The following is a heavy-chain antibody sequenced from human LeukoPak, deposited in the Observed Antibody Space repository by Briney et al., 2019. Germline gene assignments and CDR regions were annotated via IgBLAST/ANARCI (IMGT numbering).Heavy chain of an antibody. D-gene: IGHD1-26*01. CDR1: GFTFSSYA. Sequence: GGSLRLSCAASGFTFSSYAMHWVRQAPGKGLEWVAVISYDGSNKYYADSVKGRFTISRDNSKNTLYLQMNSLRAEDTAVYYCAREGAGFLFRPWGQGTLVPLLS. V-gene: IGHV3-30-3*01. CDR2: ISYDGSNK. J-gene: IGHJ5*02. CDR3: AREGAGFLFRP.